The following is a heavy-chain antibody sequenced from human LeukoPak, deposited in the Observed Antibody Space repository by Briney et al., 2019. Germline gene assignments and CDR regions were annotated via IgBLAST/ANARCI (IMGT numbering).Heavy chain of an antibody. D-gene: IGHD3-22*01. J-gene: IGHJ3*02. Sequence: GGSLRLSCAASGFTFSSYSMTWVRQAPGKGLEWVSYISSSGSPIYYADSVKGRFTISRDNAKNSLYLQMNSLRAEDTAIHYCARARVVVVPGDDAFDIWGQGTMVTVSS. CDR3: ARARVVVVPGDDAFDI. V-gene: IGHV3-48*04. CDR2: ISSSGSPI. CDR1: GFTFSSYS.